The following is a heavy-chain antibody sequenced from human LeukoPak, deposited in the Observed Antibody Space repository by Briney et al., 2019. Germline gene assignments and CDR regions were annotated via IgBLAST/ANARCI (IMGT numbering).Heavy chain of an antibody. CDR1: GFTFSSYS. D-gene: IGHD6-19*01. CDR3: AGDQAPSGWYYFDY. J-gene: IGHJ4*02. V-gene: IGHV3-21*01. Sequence: PGGSLRLSCAASGFTFSSYSMNWVRQAPGKGLEWVSSISSSSSYIYYADSVKGRFTISRDNAKNSLYLQMNSLRAEDTAVYYCAGDQAPSGWYYFDYWGQGTLVTVSS. CDR2: ISSSSSYI.